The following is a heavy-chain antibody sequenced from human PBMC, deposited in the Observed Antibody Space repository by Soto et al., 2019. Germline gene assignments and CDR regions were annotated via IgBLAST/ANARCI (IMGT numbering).Heavy chain of an antibody. CDR2: ISAHNGNT. CDR3: ARGRYGDY. J-gene: IGHJ4*02. Sequence: QVHLVQSGAEVKKPGASVKVSRKGSGYTFTSYGITWVRQAPGQGLEWMGWISAHNGNTNYAQKLQGRVTVTRDTSTRTAYMELRSLRSDDTAVYYCARGRYGDYWGQGALVTVSS. D-gene: IGHD1-1*01. CDR1: GYTFTSYG. V-gene: IGHV1-18*01.